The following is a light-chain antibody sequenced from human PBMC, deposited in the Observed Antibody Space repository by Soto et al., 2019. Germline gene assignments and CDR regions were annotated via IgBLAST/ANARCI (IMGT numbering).Light chain of an antibody. Sequence: SYELTQPLSVSVALGQTARITCGGNNIGSKNVHWYQQKPGQAPVLVIYRNSNRPSGIPERFSGANSGNTATLTISRAQAGDEADYNCQVWDSSTARVFGGRTKLTVL. V-gene: IGLV3-9*01. J-gene: IGLJ3*02. CDR2: RNS. CDR1: NIGSKN. CDR3: QVWDSSTARV.